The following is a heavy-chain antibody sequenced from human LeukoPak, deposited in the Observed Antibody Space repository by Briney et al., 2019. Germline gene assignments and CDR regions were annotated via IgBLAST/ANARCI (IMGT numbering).Heavy chain of an antibody. D-gene: IGHD5-18*01. Sequence: PGGSLRLSCAASGFTFNNYAMSWVRQAPGKGLEWVSGISDSGRATYYTDSVRGQCTISRDNSKNTVYLQMSNLRAEDTAVYFCARHDSFIPYWGQGSLVTVSS. CDR1: GFTFNNYA. CDR2: ISDSGRAT. V-gene: IGHV3-23*01. CDR3: ARHDSFIPY. J-gene: IGHJ4*02.